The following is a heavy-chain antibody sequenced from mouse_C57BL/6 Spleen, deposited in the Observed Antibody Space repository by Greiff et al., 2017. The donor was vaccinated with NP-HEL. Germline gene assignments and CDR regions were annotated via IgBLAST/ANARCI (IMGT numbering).Heavy chain of an antibody. V-gene: IGHV2-6-1*01. CDR1: GFSLTSYG. J-gene: IGHJ1*03. D-gene: IGHD1-1*01. CDR2: IWSDGST. CDR3: ARHGTTVVDWYFDV. Sequence: VQLKESGPGLVAPSQSLSITCTVSGFSLTSYGVHWVRQPPGKGLEWLVVIWSDGSTTYNSALKSRLSISKDNSKSQVFLKMNSLQTDDTAMYYCARHGTTVVDWYFDVWGTGTTVTVSS.